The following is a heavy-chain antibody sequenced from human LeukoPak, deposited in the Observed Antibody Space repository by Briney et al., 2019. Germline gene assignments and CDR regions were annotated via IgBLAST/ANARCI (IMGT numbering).Heavy chain of an antibody. CDR2: VSGYTGNT. V-gene: IGHV1-18*01. D-gene: IGHD5/OR15-5a*01. Sequence: ASVKVSCKTSGYTFTTYGVSWVRQAPGQGLEWMGWVSGYTGNTNYAERFQGRVTMTTDTSTSTVYMELTSLRSDDTAVYYCARGEVSASLYYFDFWGQGILVTVS. CDR1: GYTFTTYG. CDR3: ARGEVSASLYYFDF. J-gene: IGHJ4*02.